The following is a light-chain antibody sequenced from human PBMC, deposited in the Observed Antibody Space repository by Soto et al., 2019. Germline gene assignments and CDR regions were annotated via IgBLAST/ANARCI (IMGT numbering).Light chain of an antibody. Sequence: DIVMTQSPASLAVSLGERATINCKSSQNILYSSNNKNYLAWYQQKPGQPPILLIYWASTRESGVPDRFSGSGSGTDFTLTISSLQAEDVAVYYCQQYYTSPFTFGPGTKVDIK. CDR1: QNILYSSNNKNY. V-gene: IGKV4-1*01. CDR3: QQYYTSPFT. J-gene: IGKJ3*01. CDR2: WAS.